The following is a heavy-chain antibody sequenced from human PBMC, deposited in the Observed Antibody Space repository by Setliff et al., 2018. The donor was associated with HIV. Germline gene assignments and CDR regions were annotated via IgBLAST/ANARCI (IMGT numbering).Heavy chain of an antibody. D-gene: IGHD3-16*01. V-gene: IGHV4-39*01. CDR3: ARQKGRRLWAFDS. CDR2: IYATGET. CDR1: GDSIGSGGDF. Sequence: SETLSLTCIVSGDSIGSGGDFWWAWIRQPPGKGQEWIGSIYATGETFYKPSLKSRLSISVDTSKNQFSLKLTSMTVADTALYYCARQKGRRLWAFDSWGQGTLVTVSS. J-gene: IGHJ4*02.